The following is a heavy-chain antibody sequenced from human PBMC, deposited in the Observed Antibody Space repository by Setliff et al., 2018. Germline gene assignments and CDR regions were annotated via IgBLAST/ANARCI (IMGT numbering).Heavy chain of an antibody. CDR2: IYRSGST. V-gene: IGHV4-38-2*01. D-gene: IGHD3-22*01. CDR3: ARQLCSSGYCYATTFDY. Sequence: SETLSLTRAVSGYSISSGYYWGRNRQAPGKGLEWIASIYRSGSTYYNPSLKSRVTISVDTSKNQFPLKLSSVTASDTAVYYCARQLCSSGYCYATTFDYWGQGTLVTVSS. CDR1: GYSISSGYY. J-gene: IGHJ4*02.